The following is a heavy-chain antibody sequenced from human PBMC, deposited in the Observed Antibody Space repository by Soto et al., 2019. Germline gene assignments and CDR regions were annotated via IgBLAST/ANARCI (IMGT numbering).Heavy chain of an antibody. D-gene: IGHD1-26*01. V-gene: IGHV3-30*18. Sequence: LRLSCAASGFTFRSFGMHWVRQAPGKGLEWVSLISHDGDKKNYADSVKGRFTISRDNSNNTLFLEMNSLRPEDTAVYYCAKSSLVSGTYGLDHWGQGTLVTVSS. CDR2: ISHDGDKK. CDR3: AKSSLVSGTYGLDH. CDR1: GFTFRSFG. J-gene: IGHJ4*02.